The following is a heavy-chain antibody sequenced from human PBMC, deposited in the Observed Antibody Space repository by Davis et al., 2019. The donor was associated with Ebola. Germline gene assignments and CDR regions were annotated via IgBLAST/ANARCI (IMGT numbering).Heavy chain of an antibody. CDR1: GYTFTTYG. D-gene: IGHD1-7*01. V-gene: IGHV1-8*01. CDR2: VNPNSGNT. Sequence: AASVKVSCKASGYTFTTYGINWVRQATGQGLEWMGWVNPNSGNTGYAQKFRGRVTMTRNTSINTAYMELSSLRSEDTAVYYCARDQLVSWNYVYSYYYGMDVWGQGTTVTVSS. J-gene: IGHJ6*02. CDR3: ARDQLVSWNYVYSYYYGMDV.